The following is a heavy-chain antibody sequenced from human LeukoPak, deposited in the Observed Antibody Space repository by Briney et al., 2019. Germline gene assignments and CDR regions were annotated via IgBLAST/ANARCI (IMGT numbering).Heavy chain of an antibody. CDR2: IKQDGSEK. Sequence: PGGSLRLSCAASGFTFSSYWMSWVRQAPGKGLEWVANIKQDGSEKYYVDSAKGRFTISRDNAKNSLYLQMNSLRAEDTAVYYCASGFVGPTTGQRGDFFDYWGQGTLVTVSS. CDR1: GFTFSSYW. J-gene: IGHJ4*02. D-gene: IGHD1-26*01. CDR3: ASGFVGPTTGQRGDFFDY. V-gene: IGHV3-7*01.